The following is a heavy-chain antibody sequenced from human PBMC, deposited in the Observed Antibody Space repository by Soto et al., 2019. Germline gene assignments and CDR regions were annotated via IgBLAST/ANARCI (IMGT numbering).Heavy chain of an antibody. CDR1: GGTFSSYA. CDR3: ASPQYCTNGVCGLFDP. D-gene: IGHD2-8*01. V-gene: IGHV1-69*13. CDR2: IIPIFGTA. Sequence: EASVKVSCKASGGTFSSYAISWVRQAPGQGLEWMGGIIPIFGTANYAQKFQGRVTITADESTSTAYMELSSLRSEDTAVYYCASPQYCTNGVCGLFDPWGQGTLVTVSS. J-gene: IGHJ5*02.